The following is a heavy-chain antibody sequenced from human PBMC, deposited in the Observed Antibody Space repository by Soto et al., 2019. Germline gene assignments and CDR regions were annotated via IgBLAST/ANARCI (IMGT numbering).Heavy chain of an antibody. J-gene: IGHJ6*02. Sequence: GGSMRLSCAASGFTFSSYAMSWVRQAPGKGLEWVSAISGSGGSTYYADSVKGRFTISRDNSKNTLYLQMNSLRAEDTAVYYCAKDRGLYYYYYGMDVWGQGTTVTV. CDR3: AKDRGLYYYYYGMDV. CDR1: GFTFSSYA. V-gene: IGHV3-23*01. CDR2: ISGSGGST.